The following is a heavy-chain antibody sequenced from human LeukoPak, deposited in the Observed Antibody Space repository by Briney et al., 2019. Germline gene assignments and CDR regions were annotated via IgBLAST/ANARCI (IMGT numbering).Heavy chain of an antibody. J-gene: IGHJ3*02. CDR2: ISYDGSNK. CDR3: TRVADI. V-gene: IGHV3-30-3*01. Sequence: GRSLRLSCAASGFTFSSYAMHWVRQAPGKGLEWVAVISYDGSNKYYADSVKGRFTISRDDSKSIAYLQMNSLKTEDTAVYYCTRVADIWGQGTMVTVSS. CDR1: GFTFSSYA.